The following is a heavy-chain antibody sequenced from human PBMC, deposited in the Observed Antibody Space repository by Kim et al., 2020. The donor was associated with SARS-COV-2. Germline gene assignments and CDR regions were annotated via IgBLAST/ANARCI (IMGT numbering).Heavy chain of an antibody. J-gene: IGHJ4*02. V-gene: IGHV1-18*01. Sequence: NKTYAQKLTGRVTMTTDTATSTAYMELRSLRSDDTAVYYCARVVGDYDYWGQGTLVTVSS. D-gene: IGHD4-17*01. CDR2: NK. CDR3: ARVVGDYDY.